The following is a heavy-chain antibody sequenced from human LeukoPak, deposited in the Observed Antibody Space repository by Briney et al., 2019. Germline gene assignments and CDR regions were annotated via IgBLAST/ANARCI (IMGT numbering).Heavy chain of an antibody. J-gene: IGHJ6*02. Sequence: PGRSLRLSCAASGFTFSSYAMHWVRQAPGKGLEWVAVISYDGSNKYYADSVKGRFTISRDNSKNTLYLQMNSLRAEDTAVYYCARWPIAVASYYYYGMDVWGQGTTVTVSS. CDR3: ARWPIAVASYYYYGMDV. CDR1: GFTFSSYA. D-gene: IGHD6-19*01. CDR2: ISYDGSNK. V-gene: IGHV3-30-3*01.